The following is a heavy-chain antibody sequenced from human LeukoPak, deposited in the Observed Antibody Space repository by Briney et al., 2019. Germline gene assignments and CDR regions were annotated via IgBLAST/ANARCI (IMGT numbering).Heavy chain of an antibody. D-gene: IGHD3-22*01. J-gene: IGHJ6*02. CDR1: GRFISSYY. V-gene: IGHV4-59*08. Sequence: SQALSLTSTVAGRFISSYYWSWIRHPPEGVLEWIGYIYYIGSTNYNPSLKSRVTISVDKSKNQFSLKLSSVTAADTAVYYCARHAGDSSGYFYYYYGMDVWGQGTTVTVSS. CDR3: ARHAGDSSGYFYYYYGMDV. CDR2: IYYIGST.